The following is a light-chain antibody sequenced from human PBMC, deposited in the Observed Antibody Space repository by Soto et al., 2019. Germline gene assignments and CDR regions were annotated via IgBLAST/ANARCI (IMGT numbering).Light chain of an antibody. CDR2: WAS. Sequence: DIVMTQSPDSLAVSLGERATVNCKSSRSVLYSSNNKNYVAWYQRKPGQPPKLLIYWASTRESGVPDRFSGSGSGTDFTLTISSLQAEDVATYSCQQYFSIPYTFGQGTKLEIK. J-gene: IGKJ2*01. CDR3: QQYFSIPYT. CDR1: RSVLYSSNNKNY. V-gene: IGKV4-1*01.